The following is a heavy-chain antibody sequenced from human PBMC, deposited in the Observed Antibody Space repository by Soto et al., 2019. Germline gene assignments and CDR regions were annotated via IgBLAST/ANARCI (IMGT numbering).Heavy chain of an antibody. CDR2: T. D-gene: IGHD3-16*01. V-gene: IGHV4-59*01. CDR3: AREKDGYNRGGDFDY. CDR1: CGSISSYY. J-gene: IGHJ4*02. Sequence: SETLSVTCTVSCGSISSYYWSWIRQPPGKGLEWIGSTNYNPSLKSRVTISVDTSKNQFSLKLSSVTAADTAVYYCAREKDGYNRGGDFDYWGQGTLVTVSS.